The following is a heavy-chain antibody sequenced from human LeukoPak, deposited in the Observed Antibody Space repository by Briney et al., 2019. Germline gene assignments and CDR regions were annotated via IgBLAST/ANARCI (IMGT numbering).Heavy chain of an antibody. CDR3: ARYGSGSYYTLAY. CDR2: INPNSGDT. J-gene: IGHJ4*02. D-gene: IGHD3-10*01. CDR1: GYTFTGYY. V-gene: IGHV1-2*02. Sequence: GASVKVSCRASGYTFTGYYMHWVRQAPGQGLEWMGWINPNSGDTKYAQKFQGRVTMTRDTSISTAYMELTRLRSDDTAVYYCARYGSGSYYTLAYWGQGSLVTVSS.